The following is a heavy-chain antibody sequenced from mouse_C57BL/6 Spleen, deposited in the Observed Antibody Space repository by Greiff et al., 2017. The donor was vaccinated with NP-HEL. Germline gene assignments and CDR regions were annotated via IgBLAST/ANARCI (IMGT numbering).Heavy chain of an antibody. CDR3: ARSLYYYGSSYD. D-gene: IGHD1-1*01. J-gene: IGHJ2*01. Sequence: VQLQQPGAELVRPGSSVKLSCKASGYTFTSYWMDWVKQRPGQGLEWIGNIYPSDSETHYNQKFKDKATLTVDKSSSTAYMQLSSLTSEDSAVYYCARSLYYYGSSYDWGQGTTLTVSS. CDR2: IYPSDSET. CDR1: GYTFTSYW. V-gene: IGHV1-61*01.